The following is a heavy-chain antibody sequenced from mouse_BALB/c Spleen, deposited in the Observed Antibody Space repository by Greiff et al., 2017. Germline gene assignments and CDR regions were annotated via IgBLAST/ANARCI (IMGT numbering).Heavy chain of an antibody. CDR3: ARDWRYDGLYYAMDY. CDR2: IWGDGST. D-gene: IGHD2-14*01. V-gene: IGHV2-6-7*01. J-gene: IGHJ4*01. Sequence: QVQLQQSGPGLVAPSQSLSITCTVSGFSLTGYGVNWVRQPPGKGLEWLGMIWGDGSTDYNSALKSRLSISKDNSKSQVFLKMNSLQTDDTARYYCARDWRYDGLYYAMDYWGQGTSVTVSS. CDR1: GFSLTGYG.